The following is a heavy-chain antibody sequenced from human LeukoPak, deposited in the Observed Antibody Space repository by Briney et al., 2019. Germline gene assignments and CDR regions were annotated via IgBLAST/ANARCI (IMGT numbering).Heavy chain of an antibody. Sequence: GGSLRLSCAASGFTFSSHAMSWVRQAPGKGLEWVSAISGSGESTFYADSVKGRFTISRDNSKNSLYLQMNSLRAEDTALYYCAKDLPAVAYLHGAFDFWGQGTMVTVSS. CDR3: AKDLPAVAYLHGAFDF. V-gene: IGHV3-23*01. CDR1: GFTFSSHA. CDR2: ISGSGEST. D-gene: IGHD6-19*01. J-gene: IGHJ3*01.